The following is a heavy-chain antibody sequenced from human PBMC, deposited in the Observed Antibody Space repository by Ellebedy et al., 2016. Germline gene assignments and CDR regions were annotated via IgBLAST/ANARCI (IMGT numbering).Heavy chain of an antibody. Sequence: SETLSLTCTVSGGSISSYYWSWIRQPPGKGLEWIGYIYYSGSTNYNPSLKSRVTISVDTSKNQFSLKLSSVTAADTAVYYCARHGSSGYSSDYWGQGTLVTASS. V-gene: IGHV4-59*08. D-gene: IGHD3-22*01. CDR3: ARHGSSGYSSDY. CDR1: GGSISSYY. CDR2: IYYSGST. J-gene: IGHJ4*02.